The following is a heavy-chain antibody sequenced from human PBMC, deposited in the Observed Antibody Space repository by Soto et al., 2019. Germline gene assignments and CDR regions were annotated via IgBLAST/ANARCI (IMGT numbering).Heavy chain of an antibody. Sequence: QVQLVQSGAEVKKPGASVKVSCKASGYTFTSYDIHWVRQAPGQGLEWMGWMNPNTGNAASAQKFQGRVTMTRNTSISTAYMQLSCLRSEDTAVYFCARVGRGTSGYFDYWGQGTLVTVSS. D-gene: IGHD6-19*01. CDR2: MNPNTGNA. J-gene: IGHJ4*02. CDR1: GYTFTSYD. CDR3: ARVGRGTSGYFDY. V-gene: IGHV1-8*01.